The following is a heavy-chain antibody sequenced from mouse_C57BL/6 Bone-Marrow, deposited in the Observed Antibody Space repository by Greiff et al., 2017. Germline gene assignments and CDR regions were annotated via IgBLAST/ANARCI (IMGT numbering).Heavy chain of an antibody. Sequence: EVKLMESGGDLVKPGGSLKLSCAASGFTFSSYGMSWVRQTPDKRLEWVATISSGGSYSYYPDRVKGRFTISRDNAKNTLYLQMSSLKSEDTAMYYCARHGPLGRIPYGYFDVWGTGTTVTVSS. CDR2: ISSGGSYS. CDR3: ARHGPLGRIPYGYFDV. J-gene: IGHJ1*03. V-gene: IGHV5-6*01. CDR1: GFTFSSYG. D-gene: IGHD4-1*01.